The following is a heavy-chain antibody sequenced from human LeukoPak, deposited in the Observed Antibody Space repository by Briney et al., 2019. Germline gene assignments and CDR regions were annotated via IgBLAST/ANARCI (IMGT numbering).Heavy chain of an antibody. V-gene: IGHV4-59*12. CDR2: IHYNGIT. J-gene: IGHJ5*02. D-gene: IGHD6-13*01. CDR3: ASRPGYNSNWYP. Sequence: SETLSLTCTVSGSMYNYYWSWIRQPPGKGLVWIGYIHYNGITNYSPSLKSRVTMSLDTSKNQVSLKLNSVTAADTAVYYCASRPGYNSNWYPWGQGTLVTVSS. CDR1: GSMYNYY.